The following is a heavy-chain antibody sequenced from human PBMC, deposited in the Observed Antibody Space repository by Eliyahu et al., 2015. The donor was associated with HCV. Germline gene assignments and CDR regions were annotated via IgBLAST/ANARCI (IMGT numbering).Heavy chain of an antibody. J-gene: IGHJ5*02. CDR3: ASGGGGIAVAGTGGWFDP. D-gene: IGHD6-19*01. V-gene: IGHV4-59*01. Sequence: QVQLQESGPGLVKPSETLSLTCTVPGXSISSYYWSCIRQFPGKGLEWIGYIHXSGSTXXNPSLXSRVTISVDTSKTQFSLKLSSVTAADTAVYYCASGGGGIAVAGTGGWFDPWGQGTLVTVSS. CDR1: GXSISSYY. CDR2: IHXSGST.